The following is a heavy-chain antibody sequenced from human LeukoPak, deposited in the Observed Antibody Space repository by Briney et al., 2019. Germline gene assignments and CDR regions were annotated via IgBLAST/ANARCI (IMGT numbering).Heavy chain of an antibody. CDR1: GGSISSYY. CDR2: IYYSGST. CDR3: ARESMYYGSVTERYFDY. V-gene: IGHV4-59*12. Sequence: SETLSLTCTVSGGSISSYYWSWIRQPPGKGLEWIGYIYYSGSTNYNPSLKSRVTISVDTSKNQFSLKLSSVTAADTAVYYCARESMYYGSVTERYFDYWGQGTLVTVSS. J-gene: IGHJ4*02. D-gene: IGHD3-10*01.